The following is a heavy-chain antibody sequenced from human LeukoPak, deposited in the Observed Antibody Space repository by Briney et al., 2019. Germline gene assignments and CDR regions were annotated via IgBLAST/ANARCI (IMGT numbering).Heavy chain of an antibody. D-gene: IGHD1-7*01. CDR2: IYYSGST. J-gene: IGHJ5*02. CDR1: GGSISSYY. Sequence: SETLSLTCTVSGGSISSYYWSWIRQPPGKGLEWIGYIYYSGSTNYNPSLKSRVTISVDTSKNQFSLKLSSVTAADTAVYYCARAIPNHRPLYNWNYGWWFDPWGQGTLVTVSS. V-gene: IGHV4-59*01. CDR3: ARAIPNHRPLYNWNYGWWFDP.